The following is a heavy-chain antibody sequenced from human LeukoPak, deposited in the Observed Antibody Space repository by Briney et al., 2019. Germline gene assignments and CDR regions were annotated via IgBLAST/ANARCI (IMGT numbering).Heavy chain of an antibody. V-gene: IGHV1-18*01. CDR1: AYTFANYA. Sequence: GASVKVSCKASAYTFANYAISWLRQAPGQGLEWMGWISAYNGNTKNVQKFQGRVTMTTDTSTSIAYMELRSLRSDDTAVYYCARGGQLLTSDFDYWGQGTLVTVSS. CDR2: ISAYNGNT. CDR3: ARGGQLLTSDFDY. D-gene: IGHD4-23*01. J-gene: IGHJ4*02.